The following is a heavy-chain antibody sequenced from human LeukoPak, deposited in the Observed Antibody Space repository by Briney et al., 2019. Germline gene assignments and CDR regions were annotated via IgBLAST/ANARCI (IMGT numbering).Heavy chain of an antibody. V-gene: IGHV1-18*01. Sequence: ASVKVSCKASGYTFTSYGISWVRQAPGQGLEWMGWISAYNGNTNYAQKLQGRVTMTTDTSTSTAYMELSSLRSEDTAVYYCARSAYYDSSGYYGGENYWGQGTLVTVSS. J-gene: IGHJ4*02. CDR3: ARSAYYDSSGYYGGENY. CDR1: GYTFTSYG. CDR2: ISAYNGNT. D-gene: IGHD3-22*01.